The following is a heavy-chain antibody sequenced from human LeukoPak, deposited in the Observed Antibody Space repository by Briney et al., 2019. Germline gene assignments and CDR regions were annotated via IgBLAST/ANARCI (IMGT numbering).Heavy chain of an antibody. CDR1: GFTFSSYV. J-gene: IGHJ3*02. D-gene: IGHD3-22*01. CDR3: AREAYGLGSYDSSGSDAFDI. CDR2: ISYDGSNE. Sequence: PGRSLRLSCAASGFTFSSYVMHWVRQAPGKGLEWVAIISYDGSNEYYADSVKGRFTISRDNSKNTLYLQMNSLRAADTAVYYCAREAYGLGSYDSSGSDAFDIWGQGTMVTVSS. V-gene: IGHV3-30*04.